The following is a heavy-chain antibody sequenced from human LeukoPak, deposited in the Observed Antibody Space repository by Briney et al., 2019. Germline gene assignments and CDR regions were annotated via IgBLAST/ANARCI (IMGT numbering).Heavy chain of an antibody. D-gene: IGHD2-8*01. CDR2: IYYSGST. CDR1: GGSISSSSYY. V-gene: IGHV4-39*01. Sequence: SETLSLTCTVSGGSISSSSYYWGWIRQPPGKGLEWIGSIYYSGSTYYNPSLKSRVTISVDTSKNQFSLKLSSVTAADTAVYYCARHGRRALMVYATNWFDPWGQGTLVTVSS. CDR3: ARHGRRALMVYATNWFDP. J-gene: IGHJ5*02.